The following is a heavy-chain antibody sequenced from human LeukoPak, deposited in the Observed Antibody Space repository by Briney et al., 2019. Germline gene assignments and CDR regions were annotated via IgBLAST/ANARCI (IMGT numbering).Heavy chain of an antibody. D-gene: IGHD2-15*01. CDR3: AKDRNVVVVADSFDY. V-gene: IGHV3-23*01. Sequence: GGSLRLSCAASGFTFSSYAMSWVRQAPGKGLEWVSAISGSGGSTYYADSVKGRFTISRDNSKNTLYLQMNSLRAEDTAVYYCAKDRNVVVVADSFDYWGQGTLVTVSS. CDR2: ISGSGGST. J-gene: IGHJ4*02. CDR1: GFTFSSYA.